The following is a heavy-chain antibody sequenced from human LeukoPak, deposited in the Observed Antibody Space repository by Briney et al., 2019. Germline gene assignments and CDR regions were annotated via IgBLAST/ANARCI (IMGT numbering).Heavy chain of an antibody. D-gene: IGHD3-9*01. V-gene: IGHV3-48*04. CDR1: GFTFSSYS. Sequence: GGSLRLSCAASGFTFSSYSMNWVRQALGKGLEWLSYISSSSSTIYYADSVKGRFTISRDNAKNSLYLQMNSLRAEDTAMYYCARGYDISDYWGQGTVVTVSS. J-gene: IGHJ4*02. CDR3: ARGYDISDY. CDR2: ISSSSSTI.